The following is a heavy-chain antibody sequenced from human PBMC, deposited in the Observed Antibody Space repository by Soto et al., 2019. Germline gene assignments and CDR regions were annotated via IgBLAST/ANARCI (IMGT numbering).Heavy chain of an antibody. CDR3: ARGLGIAAAGTKRGFDY. CDR2: INHSGST. Sequence: SETLSLTCAVYGGSFSGYYWSWIRQPPGKGLEWIGEINHSGSTNYNPSLKSRVTISVDTSKNQFSLKLSSVTAADTAVYYCARGLGIAAAGTKRGFDYWGQGTLVTVSS. D-gene: IGHD6-13*01. J-gene: IGHJ4*02. V-gene: IGHV4-34*01. CDR1: GGSFSGYY.